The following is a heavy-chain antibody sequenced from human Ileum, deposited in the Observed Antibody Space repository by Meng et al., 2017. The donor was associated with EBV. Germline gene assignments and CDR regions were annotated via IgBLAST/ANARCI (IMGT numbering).Heavy chain of an antibody. J-gene: IGHJ5*02. CDR1: GYTFINHD. Sequence: QVVVVCAGAEGKKPGASVKVSCKASGYTFINHDINWVRQAAGQGLESIGWMNSYTGNAGYAQKFRGRVTMTRDTSINTAYLEVISLTSEDTAVYYCARGSGAGGRDWFDPWGQGTLVTVSS. D-gene: IGHD3-16*01. V-gene: IGHV1-8*01. CDR3: ARGSGAGGRDWFDP. CDR2: MNSYTGNA.